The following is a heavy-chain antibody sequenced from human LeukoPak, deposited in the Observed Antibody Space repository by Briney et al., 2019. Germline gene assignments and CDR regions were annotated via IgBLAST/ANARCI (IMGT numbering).Heavy chain of an antibody. CDR3: AKDATTTITFDY. CDR1: GFTFNSYA. CDR2: ISGSGGST. V-gene: IGHV3-23*01. J-gene: IGHJ4*02. Sequence: GGSLRLSCAASGFTFNSYAMSWVRQAPGKGLEWVSVISGSGGSTYYRDSVKGRFTISRDNSKNTLYLQMNSLRAGYTAVYYCAKDATTTITFDYWGQGTLITVSS. D-gene: IGHD4-11*01.